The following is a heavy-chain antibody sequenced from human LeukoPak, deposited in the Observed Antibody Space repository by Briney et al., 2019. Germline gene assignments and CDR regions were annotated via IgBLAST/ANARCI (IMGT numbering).Heavy chain of an antibody. V-gene: IGHV3-23*01. CDR1: GFTLTSYA. D-gene: IGHD1-7*01. CDR2: ISDSGRST. Sequence: PGGSLRLSWAASGFTLTSYAMSCVRQAPGKGLEWVSVISDSGRSTYYADSVKGRFTIPRDNSKNTLFLQMNSLRAEDTALYYCAKKPGTTDDPFDYWGQGTLVTVSS. J-gene: IGHJ4*02. CDR3: AKKPGTTDDPFDY.